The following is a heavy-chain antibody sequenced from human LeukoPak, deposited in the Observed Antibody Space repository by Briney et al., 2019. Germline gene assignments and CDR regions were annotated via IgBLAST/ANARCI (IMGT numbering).Heavy chain of an antibody. Sequence: ASVKVSCKASGFTFTSSTIQWVRQARGQRLEWIGWIVVGSGNTNYAQKFQERVIITRDMSTTTVYMELSSLRSEDTAVYYCAGTPWFGELTLDYGGQGTLVTVSS. D-gene: IGHD3-10*01. J-gene: IGHJ4*02. CDR1: GFTFTSST. CDR2: IVVGSGNT. CDR3: AGTPWFGELTLDY. V-gene: IGHV1-58*02.